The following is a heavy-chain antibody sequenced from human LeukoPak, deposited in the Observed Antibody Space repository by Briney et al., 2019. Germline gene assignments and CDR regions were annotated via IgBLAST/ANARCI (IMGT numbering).Heavy chain of an antibody. CDR1: GFSFTNYA. CDR3: ARDGNYGDYGSKYFQH. D-gene: IGHD4-17*01. V-gene: IGHV3-21*01. Sequence: PGGSLRLSCAASGFSFTNYAMSWVRQAPGKGLEWVSSISSSSSYIYYADSVKGRFTISRDNAKNSLYLQMNSLRAEDTAVYYCARDGNYGDYGSKYFQHWGQGTLVTVSS. J-gene: IGHJ1*01. CDR2: ISSSSSYI.